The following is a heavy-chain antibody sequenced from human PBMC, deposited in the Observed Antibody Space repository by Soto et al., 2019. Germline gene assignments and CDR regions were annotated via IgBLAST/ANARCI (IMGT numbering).Heavy chain of an antibody. D-gene: IGHD2-15*01. Sequence: ASVKVSCKASGYSFTSHGISWVRQAPGQGLEWMGWNNPYNGTTYYADSVKGRFTISRDTSENTLHLQMDSLRVEDTAVYYRARDDVLCDGGRCYGIPLDVWGKGTTVTVS. CDR3: ARDDVLCDGGRCYGIPLDV. V-gene: IGHV1-18*01. CDR1: GYSFTSHG. J-gene: IGHJ6*03. CDR2: NNPYNGTT.